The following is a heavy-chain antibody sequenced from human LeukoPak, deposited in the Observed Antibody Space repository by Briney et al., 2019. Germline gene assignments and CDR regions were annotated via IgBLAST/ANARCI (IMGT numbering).Heavy chain of an antibody. D-gene: IGHD5-18*01. CDR3: ARAPSQYSYGYSRFDY. Sequence: GASVKVSCKASGYTFTSYAMHWVRQAPGQRLEWMGWINAGNGNTKYSQKFQGRVTITRDTSASTAYMELSSLRSEDTAVYYCARAPSQYSYGYSRFDYWGQGTLVTVSS. V-gene: IGHV1-3*01. CDR2: INAGNGNT. CDR1: GYTFTSYA. J-gene: IGHJ4*02.